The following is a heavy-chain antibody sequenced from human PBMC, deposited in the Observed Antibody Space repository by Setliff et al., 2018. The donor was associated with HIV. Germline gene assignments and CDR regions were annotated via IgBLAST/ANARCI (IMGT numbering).Heavy chain of an antibody. CDR2: IYYTGTT. V-gene: IGHV4-39*07. J-gene: IGHJ4*02. CDR3: ARRYSGYVALDF. CDR1: GASISSSGYY. Sequence: SETLSLTCSVSGASISSSGYYWGWARQPPGKGLEWIGTIYYTGTTYYNPSLKSRVTMSVDTSKNQFSLRMTSVTAADTAVYFCARRYSGYVALDFWGQGTLVTVSS. D-gene: IGHD5-12*01.